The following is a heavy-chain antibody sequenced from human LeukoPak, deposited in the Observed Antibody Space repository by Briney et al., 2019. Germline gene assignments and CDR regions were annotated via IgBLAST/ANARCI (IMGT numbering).Heavy chain of an antibody. CDR3: ACSGIAARDSYYSMDV. J-gene: IGHJ6*03. Sequence: EASVKVSCKASGYTFTSYGISWVRQAPGQGLEWMGWISAYNGNTNYAQKLQGRVTMTTDTSTSTAYMELRSLRCEHRSVYYCACSGIAARDSYYSMDVWGKGTTVTVSS. CDR2: ISAYNGNT. D-gene: IGHD6-6*01. CDR1: GYTFTSYG. V-gene: IGHV1-18*01.